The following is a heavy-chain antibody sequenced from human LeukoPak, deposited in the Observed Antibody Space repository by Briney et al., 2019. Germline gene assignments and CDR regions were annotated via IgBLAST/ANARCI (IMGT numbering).Heavy chain of an antibody. CDR2: INPHSGDT. CDR3: VRGLHYGSGNYYNAPFDY. V-gene: IGHV1-2*02. J-gene: IGHJ4*02. CDR1: GYTFTGYY. D-gene: IGHD3-10*01. Sequence: GASVKVSCKASGYTFTGYYMHWVRQAPGQGLEWMGWINPHSGDTKYAEKFQDRVTMTRDTSISTAYMELSSLRSDDTAVYYCVRGLHYGSGNYYNAPFDYWGQGTLVTVSS.